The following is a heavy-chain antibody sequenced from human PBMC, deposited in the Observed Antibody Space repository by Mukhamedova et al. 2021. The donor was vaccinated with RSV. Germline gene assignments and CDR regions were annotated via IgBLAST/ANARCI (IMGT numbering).Heavy chain of an antibody. CDR3: ARGRSPFYFDS. Sequence: VRHVPGKGREWVAIISNDGSNKDYADSVKGRFTISRDNAKYTLYLEMNSLRTEDTAMYYCARGRSPFYFDSWGQGTQVTVSS. V-gene: IGHV3-30*03. J-gene: IGHJ4*02. CDR2: ISNDGSNK.